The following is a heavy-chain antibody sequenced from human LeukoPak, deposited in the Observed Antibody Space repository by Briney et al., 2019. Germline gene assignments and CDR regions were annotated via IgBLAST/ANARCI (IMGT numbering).Heavy chain of an antibody. D-gene: IGHD1-7*01. CDR2: ISGSGGST. CDR3: ATDYNWNYVYYYYGMDV. Sequence: GGSLRLSCAASGFVFSRHSMNWVRQAPGKGLEWASAISGSGGSTYYADSVKGRFTISRDNSKNTLYLQMNSLRAEDTAVYYCATDYNWNYVYYYYGMDVWGQGTTVTVSS. V-gene: IGHV3-23*01. J-gene: IGHJ6*02. CDR1: GFVFSRHS.